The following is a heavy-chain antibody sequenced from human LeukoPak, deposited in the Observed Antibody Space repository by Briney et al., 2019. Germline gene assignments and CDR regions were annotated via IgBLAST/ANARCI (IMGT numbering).Heavy chain of an antibody. Sequence: SETLSLTCTVSGAFISSYYWSWIRQSPGRGLEWIGFSHYTENSRYNPSLKSRLTISIDTSENQFSLKLTSVTAADTAVYYCARMGTTFDAFDIWSQGTSVTVS. D-gene: IGHD1-26*01. V-gene: IGHV4-59*01. CDR2: SHYTENS. CDR1: GAFISSYY. J-gene: IGHJ3*02. CDR3: ARMGTTFDAFDI.